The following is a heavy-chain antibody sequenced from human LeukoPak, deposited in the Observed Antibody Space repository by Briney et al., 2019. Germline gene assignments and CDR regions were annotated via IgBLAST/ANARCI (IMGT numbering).Heavy chain of an antibody. Sequence: GSLRLSCAASGFTFSSYAMYWVRQAPGKGLEFVSAISSDGGSTYFANSVKGRFTISRDNSKNTLFLQMGSLRAEDMAFYYCARKSSPSVMTGTIPDYFDHWGQGTLVSVSS. CDR1: GFTFSSYA. D-gene: IGHD1-1*01. V-gene: IGHV3-64*01. J-gene: IGHJ4*02. CDR3: ARKSSPSVMTGTIPDYFDH. CDR2: ISSDGGST.